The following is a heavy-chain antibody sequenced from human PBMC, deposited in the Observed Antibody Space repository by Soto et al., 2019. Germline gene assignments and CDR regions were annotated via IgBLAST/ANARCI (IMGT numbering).Heavy chain of an antibody. CDR1: GGSITSYY. V-gene: IGHV4-59*01. CDR3: ARGGRHVYFDY. D-gene: IGHD5-12*01. Sequence: QVQLQESGPGLVKPSETLSLTCTVSGGSITSYYWSWIRQPPGKGLEWIAYIYDSGSTGYKPSLKSRVTISVDTSKNQFSLRLSAVTAADTAVYYCARGGRHVYFDYWGQGTLVSVSS. J-gene: IGHJ4*02. CDR2: IYDSGST.